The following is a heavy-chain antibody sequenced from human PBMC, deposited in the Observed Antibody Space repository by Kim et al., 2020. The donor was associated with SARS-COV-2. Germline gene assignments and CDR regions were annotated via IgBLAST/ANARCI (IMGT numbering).Heavy chain of an antibody. CDR2: IYYSGST. CDR1: GDSISSYY. Sequence: SETLSLTCTVSGDSISSYYWSWIRQPPGKGLEWIGYIYYSGSTNYNPSLKSRVTISVDTSKNQFSLKLSSVTAADTAVYYCARGPRRWLVRQGGWFDTRGTGTRVTVSS. CDR3: ARGPRRWLVRQGGWFDT. V-gene: IGHV4-59*01. D-gene: IGHD6-19*01. J-gene: IGHJ5*02.